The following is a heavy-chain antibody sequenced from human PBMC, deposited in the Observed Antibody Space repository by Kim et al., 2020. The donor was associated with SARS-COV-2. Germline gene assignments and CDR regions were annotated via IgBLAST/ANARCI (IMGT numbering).Heavy chain of an antibody. J-gene: IGHJ4*02. CDR1: GFTFDDYA. D-gene: IGHD3-9*01. CDR3: LAILTGYYIDDY. Sequence: GGSLRLSCAASGFTFDDYAMHWVRQAPGKGLEWVSGISWNSGSIGYADSVKGRFTISRDNARNSLYLQMNSLRAEDTALYYCLAILTGYYIDDYWGQGTLVTVSS. V-gene: IGHV3-9*01. CDR2: ISWNSGSI.